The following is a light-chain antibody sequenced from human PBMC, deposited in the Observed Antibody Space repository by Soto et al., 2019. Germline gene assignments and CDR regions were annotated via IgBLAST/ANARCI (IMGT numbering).Light chain of an antibody. Sequence: EIVLTQSPGTLPLSPGERATLSCRASQSVSSSYLAWYQQKPGQAPRLLIYDASNRATGIPARFSGSGSGTDFTLTISSLEPEDFAVYYCQHYGSSPFTFGPGTKVDIK. CDR2: DAS. J-gene: IGKJ3*01. CDR1: QSVSSSY. CDR3: QHYGSSPFT. V-gene: IGKV3-20*01.